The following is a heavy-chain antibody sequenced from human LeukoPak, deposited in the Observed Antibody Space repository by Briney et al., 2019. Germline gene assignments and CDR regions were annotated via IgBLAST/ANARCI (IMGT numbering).Heavy chain of an antibody. CDR2: INPHSGGT. J-gene: IGHJ4*02. CDR3: ARDYCSLMSCYRGY. V-gene: IGHV1-2*02. CDR1: GYNFTDYH. D-gene: IGHD2-15*01. Sequence: ASVKVSCKASGYNFTDYHMHWVRQAPGQGLEWMGWINPHSGGTKYAEKFQGRVTMTRDTSINTAYMELSSLRSDDTAAYYCARDYCSLMSCYRGYWGQGTLVSVS.